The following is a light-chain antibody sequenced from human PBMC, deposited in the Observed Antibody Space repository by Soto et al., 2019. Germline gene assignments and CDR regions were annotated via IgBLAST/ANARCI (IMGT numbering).Light chain of an antibody. CDR1: QSVLHSPNNKNY. V-gene: IGKV4-1*01. J-gene: IGKJ1*01. CDR2: WAS. Sequence: DIVMTQSPDSLAVSLGERATINCKSSQSVLHSPNNKNYLAWYQQQPGQPPKLLIYWASTRESGVPDRFSGSGSGTDFTLTISILQAEDVAVYYCHQYNGIPWTFGQGTKVEIK. CDR3: HQYNGIPWT.